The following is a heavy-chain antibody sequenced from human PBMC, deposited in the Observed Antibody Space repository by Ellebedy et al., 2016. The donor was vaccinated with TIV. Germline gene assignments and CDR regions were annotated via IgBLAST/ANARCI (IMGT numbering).Heavy chain of an antibody. CDR3: ATPSYSSSWYVGY. CDR1: GFIFSSYA. D-gene: IGHD6-13*01. Sequence: GGSLRLXXAASGFIFSSYAMSWVRQAPGKGLEWISAISGSGGSTYHADSVKGRFTIPRDNSKNTLYLQMNSLRVEDTAVYYCATPSYSSSWYVGYWGQGTLVTVYS. CDR2: ISGSGGST. J-gene: IGHJ4*02. V-gene: IGHV3-23*01.